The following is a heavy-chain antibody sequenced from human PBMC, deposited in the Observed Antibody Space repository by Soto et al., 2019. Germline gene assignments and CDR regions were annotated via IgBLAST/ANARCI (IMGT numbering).Heavy chain of an antibody. D-gene: IGHD3-9*01. CDR1: GYSFTSYW. V-gene: IGHV5-10-1*01. Sequence: GESLKISCKGSGYSFTSYWISWVRQMPGKGLEWMGRIDPSDSYTNYSPSFQGHVTISADKSISTAYLQWSSLKASDTAMYYCARLGRSRYDILTGYYNAYYYGMDVWGQGTTVTVSS. CDR3: ARLGRSRYDILTGYYNAYYYGMDV. J-gene: IGHJ6*02. CDR2: IDPSDSYT.